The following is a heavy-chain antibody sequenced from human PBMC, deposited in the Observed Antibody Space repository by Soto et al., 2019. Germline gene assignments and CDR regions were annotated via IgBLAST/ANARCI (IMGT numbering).Heavy chain of an antibody. CDR3: AKDQDLNYLTD. CDR1: GFTFSSYG. Sequence: GGSLRLYCAASGFTFSSYGMHWVRQAPGKGLEWVAVISYDGSNKYYADSVKGRFTISRDNSKNTLYLQMNSLRAEDTAVYYCAKDQDLNYLTDSGQGTLVTVSS. V-gene: IGHV3-30*18. J-gene: IGHJ4*02. CDR2: ISYDGSNK. D-gene: IGHD1-7*01.